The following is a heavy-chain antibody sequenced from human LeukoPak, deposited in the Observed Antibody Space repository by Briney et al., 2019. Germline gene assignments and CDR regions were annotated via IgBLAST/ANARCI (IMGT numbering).Heavy chain of an antibody. V-gene: IGHV4-61*01. D-gene: IGHD3-16*01. Sequence: SETLSLTCTVSGGSISSGSYYWSWIRQPPGKGLEWIGYIYYSGSTNYNPSLKSRVTISVDTSKNQFSLKLSSVTAADTAVYYCASPGGLGIGGRAFDIWGQGTMVTVSS. CDR3: ASPGGLGIGGRAFDI. J-gene: IGHJ3*02. CDR2: IYYSGST. CDR1: GGSISSGSYY.